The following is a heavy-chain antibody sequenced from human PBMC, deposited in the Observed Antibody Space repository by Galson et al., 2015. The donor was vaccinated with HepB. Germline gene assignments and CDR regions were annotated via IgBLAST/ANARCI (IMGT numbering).Heavy chain of an antibody. J-gene: IGHJ4*02. V-gene: IGHV3-23*01. D-gene: IGHD3-10*01. CDR1: GFTFSSYA. Sequence: SLRLSCAASGFTFSSYAMSWVRQAPGKGLEWVSLISGSGGSSYYADSVKGRFTISRDNSKNTLYLQMNSLRAEDTAVYYCAKSYGSGSYYYENYFDYWGQGTLVTVSS. CDR3: AKSYGSGSYYYENYFDY. CDR2: ISGSGGSS.